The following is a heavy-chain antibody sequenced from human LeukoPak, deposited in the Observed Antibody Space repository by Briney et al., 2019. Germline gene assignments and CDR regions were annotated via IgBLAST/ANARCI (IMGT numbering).Heavy chain of an antibody. D-gene: IGHD5-18*01. CDR2: IWYDGSNK. J-gene: IGHJ4*02. CDR1: GFTFSSYG. V-gene: IGHV3-33*06. Sequence: GRSLRLSCAASGFTFSSYGMHWVRQAPGKGLEWVAVIWYDGSNKYYADFVKGRFTISRDNSKNTLYLQMNSLRAEDTAVYYCAKDRPFGSYGSNGYYFDYWGQGTLVTVSS. CDR3: AKDRPFGSYGSNGYYFDY.